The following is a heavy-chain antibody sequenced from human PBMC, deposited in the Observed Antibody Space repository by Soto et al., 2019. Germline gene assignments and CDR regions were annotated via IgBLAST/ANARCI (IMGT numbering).Heavy chain of an antibody. CDR3: AGPRQDYGDRAYDH. D-gene: IGHD4-17*01. Sequence: GESLKISCQGSGYTFTTYWITWVRQLPGKGLEWVGRIDPSDSYTDYSPSFQGHVTISADKSINTAYLQWDSLKASDTAMYYCAGPRQDYGDRAYDHWGQGTLVTSPQ. J-gene: IGHJ4*02. CDR2: IDPSDSYT. CDR1: GYTFTTYW. V-gene: IGHV5-10-1*01.